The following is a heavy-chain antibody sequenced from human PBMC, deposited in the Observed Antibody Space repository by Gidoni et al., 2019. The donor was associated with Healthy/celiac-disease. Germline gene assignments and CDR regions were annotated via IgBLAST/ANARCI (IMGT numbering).Heavy chain of an antibody. CDR2: ISYDGSNK. CDR3: AKDQSCSSTSCPRGAFDY. V-gene: IGHV3-30*18. Sequence: ISYDGSNKYYADSAKGRFTISRDNSKNTLYLQMNSLRAEDTAVYYCAKDQSCSSTSCPRGAFDYWGQGTLVTVSS. D-gene: IGHD2-2*01. J-gene: IGHJ4*02.